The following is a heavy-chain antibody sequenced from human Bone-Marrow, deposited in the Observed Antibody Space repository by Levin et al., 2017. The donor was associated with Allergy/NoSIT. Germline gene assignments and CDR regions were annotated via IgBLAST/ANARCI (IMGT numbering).Heavy chain of an antibody. D-gene: IGHD6-19*01. V-gene: IGHV1-2*06. CDR3: ARAQAVAGSGNYYFDF. CDR2: LNPNSGGA. Sequence: ASVKVSCKASGYTFSNYFMHWVRQAPGQGLEWMGRLNPNSGGANYAHSFQGRVSMTRDTSISTAYMELTSLRSDDTAVYYCARAQAVAGSGNYYFDFWGQGTLVTVSS. CDR1: GYTFSNYF. J-gene: IGHJ4*02.